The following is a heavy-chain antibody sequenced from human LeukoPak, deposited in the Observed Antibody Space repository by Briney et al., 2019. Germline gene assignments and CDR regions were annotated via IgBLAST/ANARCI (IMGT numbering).Heavy chain of an antibody. CDR1: GFTFSSYA. D-gene: IGHD3-3*01. Sequence: GGSLRLSCAASGFTFSSYAMSWVRQAPGKGLGWVSAISGSGGSTYYADSVKGRFTTSRDNSKNTLYLQMNSLRAEDTAVYYCAKDYQRFLEWPPHYFDYWGQGTLVTVSS. CDR3: AKDYQRFLEWPPHYFDY. CDR2: ISGSGGST. V-gene: IGHV3-23*01. J-gene: IGHJ4*02.